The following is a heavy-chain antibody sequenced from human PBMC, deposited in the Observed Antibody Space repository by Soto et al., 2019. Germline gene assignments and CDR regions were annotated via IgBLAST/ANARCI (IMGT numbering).Heavy chain of an antibody. D-gene: IGHD5-12*01. CDR3: ARIRRRWLRNYYYYYGMDV. CDR1: GCTFSSYA. CDR2: IIPIFGTA. V-gene: IGHV1-69*13. Sequence: GSSVKVAFKASGCTFSSYAISWVRQAPGQGLEWMGGIIPIFGTANYAQKFQGRVTITADESTSTAYMELSSLRSEDTAVYYCARIRRRWLRNYYYYYGMDVWGQGTTVTVSS. J-gene: IGHJ6*02.